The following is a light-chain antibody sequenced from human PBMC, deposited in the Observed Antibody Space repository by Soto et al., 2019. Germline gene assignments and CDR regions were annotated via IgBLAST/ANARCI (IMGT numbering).Light chain of an antibody. V-gene: IGKV1-9*01. CDR2: GAS. CDR1: QGINTF. J-gene: IGKJ2*01. Sequence: IQLTQSPSSLSASVGDRVTITCRASQGINTFLAWYQQRPGKAPQLLVYGASTLQSGVPSRFSGSGSGTDFTLTISSLQPEDFATYYCQQRTNFRFTVGQGPKLDIK. CDR3: QQRTNFRFT.